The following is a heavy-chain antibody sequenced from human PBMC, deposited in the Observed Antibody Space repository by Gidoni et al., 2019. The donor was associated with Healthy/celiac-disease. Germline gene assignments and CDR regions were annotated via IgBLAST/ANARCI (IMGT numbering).Heavy chain of an antibody. J-gene: IGHJ4*02. D-gene: IGHD2-8*02. CDR1: GFTFSSYE. V-gene: IGHV3-48*03. Sequence: EVQLVESGGGLVQPGGSLRLSCAASGFTFSSYEMNWVRQAPGKGLEWVSYISSSGSTIYYADSVKGRFTISRDNAKNSLYLQMNSLRAEDTAVYYCARARGGYRWPTIDYWGQGTLVTVSS. CDR3: ARARGGYRWPTIDY. CDR2: ISSSGSTI.